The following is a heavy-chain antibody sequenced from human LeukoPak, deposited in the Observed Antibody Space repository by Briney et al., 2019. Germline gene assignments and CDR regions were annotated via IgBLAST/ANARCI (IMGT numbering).Heavy chain of an antibody. CDR3: ARDASGGSWEVSGGFGY. Sequence: SGTLSLTCTVSGGSISSYYWSWIRQPPGKGLEWIGYIYYSGSTNYNPSLKSRVTISVDTSKNQFSLKLSSVTAADTAVYYCARDASGGSWEVSGGFGYWGQGTLVTVSS. D-gene: IGHD2-15*01. J-gene: IGHJ4*02. V-gene: IGHV4-59*01. CDR1: GGSISSYY. CDR2: IYYSGST.